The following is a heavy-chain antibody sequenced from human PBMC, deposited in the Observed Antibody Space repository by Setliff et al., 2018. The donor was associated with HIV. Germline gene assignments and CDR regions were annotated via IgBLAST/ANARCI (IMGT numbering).Heavy chain of an antibody. V-gene: IGHV1-24*01. D-gene: IGHD3-10*01. Sequence: ASVKVSCKVSGYTLTELSRHWVRQAPGKGLEWIGSFVPQDDETIYAQNFQGRVTMTEDTSTDTAYMELSSLRSEDTAVYYCVTPRGSGSDPFDIWGPGTMVTVSS. CDR2: FVPQDDET. J-gene: IGHJ3*02. CDR3: VTPRGSGSDPFDI. CDR1: GYTLTELS.